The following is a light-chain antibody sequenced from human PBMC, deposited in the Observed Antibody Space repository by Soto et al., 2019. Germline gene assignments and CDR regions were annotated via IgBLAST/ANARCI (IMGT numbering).Light chain of an antibody. J-gene: IGKJ4*01. CDR3: QYYNNWLGT. CDR1: QTISNT. Sequence: EIVMTQSPATLSVSPGERVTLSCRANQTISNTLAWYQQKPGQAPRLLIYAASTRATGVPARFSGSGSGTEFTLTISGLQSEDFTIYYCQYYNNWLGTFGGGTKVDIK. CDR2: AAS. V-gene: IGKV3-15*01.